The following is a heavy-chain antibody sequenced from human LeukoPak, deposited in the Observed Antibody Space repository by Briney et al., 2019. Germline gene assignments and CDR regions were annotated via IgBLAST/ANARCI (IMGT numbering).Heavy chain of an antibody. CDR1: GFTFSNYG. Sequence: PGGSLRLSCAASGFTFSNYGMTWVRQAPGKGLEWVSGISGSGGNTYYADSVKGRFTISRDNSKNTLYLQMNSLRAEDTAVYYCAKGYDFWSGYLFSSDYWGQGTLVTVSS. CDR3: AKGYDFWSGYLFSSDY. V-gene: IGHV3-23*01. CDR2: ISGSGGNT. D-gene: IGHD3-3*01. J-gene: IGHJ4*02.